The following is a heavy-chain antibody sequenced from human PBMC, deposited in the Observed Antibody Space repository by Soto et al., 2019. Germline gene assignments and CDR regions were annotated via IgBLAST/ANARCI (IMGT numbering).Heavy chain of an antibody. CDR2: IIPIFGTA. V-gene: IGHV1-69*06. CDR1: GGTFSSYA. J-gene: IGHJ6*02. CDR3: ARDTPRSSGWSVYGMDV. D-gene: IGHD6-19*01. Sequence: SVKVSCKASGGTFSSYAISWVRQAPGQGLEWMGGIIPIFGTANYAQKFQGRVTITADKSTSTAYMELSSLRSEDTAVYYCARDTPRSSGWSVYGMDVWGQGTTVTVSS.